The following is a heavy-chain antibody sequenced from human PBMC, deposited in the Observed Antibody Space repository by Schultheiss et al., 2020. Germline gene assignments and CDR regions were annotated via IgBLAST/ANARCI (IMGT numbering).Heavy chain of an antibody. CDR2: ILYDGSNK. Sequence: GGSLRLSCAASGFTFSSYAMHWVRQAPGKGLEWVAVILYDGSNKYYADSVKGRFTISRDNAKNTLYLQMNSLRAEDTALYYCAKDPYDYDSDSYQYFFDYWGQGTLVTVSS. J-gene: IGHJ4*02. CDR1: GFTFSSYA. D-gene: IGHD3-22*01. V-gene: IGHV3-30-3*01. CDR3: AKDPYDYDSDSYQYFFDY.